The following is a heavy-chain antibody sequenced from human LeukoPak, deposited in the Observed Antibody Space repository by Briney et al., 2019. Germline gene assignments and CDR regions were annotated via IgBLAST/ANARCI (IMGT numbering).Heavy chain of an antibody. J-gene: IGHJ3*02. Sequence: GGSLRLPCAASGFTFSDYYMSWIRQAPGKGLEWVSYISSSGSTIYYADSVKGRFTISRDNAKNSLYLQMNSLRAEDTAVYYCARTVSLRGSYTEDAFDIWGQGTMVTVSS. V-gene: IGHV3-11*04. D-gene: IGHD1-26*01. CDR1: GFTFSDYY. CDR3: ARTVSLRGSYTEDAFDI. CDR2: ISSSGSTI.